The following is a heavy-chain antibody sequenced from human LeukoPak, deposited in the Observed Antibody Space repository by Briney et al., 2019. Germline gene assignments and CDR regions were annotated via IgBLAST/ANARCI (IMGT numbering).Heavy chain of an antibody. D-gene: IGHD1-26*01. CDR3: ARGQYSGSCFDN. CDR1: GGSISSYP. CDR2: IYYSGST. V-gene: IGHV4-59*01. Sequence: SETLSLTCTVSGGSISSYPWSWIRQPPGKGLEWIGYIYYSGSTNYNPSLKSRVTILVDTSKIQFSLKVSSVTAADTAVYYCARGQYSGSCFDNWGQGSLVTVSS. J-gene: IGHJ4*02.